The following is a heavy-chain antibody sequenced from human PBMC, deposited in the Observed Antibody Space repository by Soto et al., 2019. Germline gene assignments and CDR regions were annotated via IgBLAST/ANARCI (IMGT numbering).Heavy chain of an antibody. CDR2: ISSSSSYI. J-gene: IGHJ3*02. D-gene: IGHD4-17*01. Sequence: EVPLVESGGGLVKPGGSLRLSCAASGFTFSSYSMNWVRQAPGKGLEWVSSISSSSSYIYYADSVKGLFTISRDNTKNSLYLHMNSLRAEDTAVYYCARGTAVDAFDIWGQGTMVTVSS. CDR3: ARGTAVDAFDI. CDR1: GFTFSSYS. V-gene: IGHV3-21*01.